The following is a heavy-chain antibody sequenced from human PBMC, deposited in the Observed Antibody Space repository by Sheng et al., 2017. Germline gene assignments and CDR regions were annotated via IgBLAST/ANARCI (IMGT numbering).Heavy chain of an antibody. CDR2: ISWNSGTI. V-gene: IGHV3-9*03. D-gene: IGHD6-6*01. J-gene: IGHJ6*03. Sequence: EVQLVETGGGLVQPGGSVETLLCSLWIHLWLMMPCTGSGKLQGRAWSGSSGISWNSGTIVYADSVKGRFTISRDNAKNSLYLQMNSLRDEDMALYYCVKGGSSTVDYYMDVWGQGTTVIVSS. CDR1: IHLWLMMP. CDR3: VKGGSSTVDYYMDV.